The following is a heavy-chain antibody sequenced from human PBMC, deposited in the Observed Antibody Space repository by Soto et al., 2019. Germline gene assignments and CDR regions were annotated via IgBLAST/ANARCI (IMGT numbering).Heavy chain of an antibody. Sequence: HVQLQESGPGLVKPSETLSLTCIVSGGPISSYYWSWIRQPPGKGLEWSGYSYYSRSTNYNPSLDIRVTISVDTSKNQFALKLSSVTAADTAVYYCARGRGGWFINQLINAFDIWGQGTMVTVSS. CDR3: ARGRGGWFINQLINAFDI. V-gene: IGHV4-59*01. J-gene: IGHJ3*02. CDR2: SYYSRST. D-gene: IGHD2-2*01. CDR1: GGPISSYY.